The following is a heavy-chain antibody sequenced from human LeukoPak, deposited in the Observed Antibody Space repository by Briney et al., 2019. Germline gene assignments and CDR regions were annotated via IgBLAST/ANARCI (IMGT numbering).Heavy chain of an antibody. Sequence: GGSLRLSCAASGFTFSSYGMSWVRQAPGKGLEWVSAISGSGGSTNYADSVKGRFTISRDTSKNTLYLQMNSLRAEDTAVYYCANGATRNDFDYWGQGTLVTVSS. CDR1: GFTFSSYG. D-gene: IGHD4-11*01. CDR2: ISGSGGST. CDR3: ANGATRNDFDY. V-gene: IGHV3-23*01. J-gene: IGHJ4*02.